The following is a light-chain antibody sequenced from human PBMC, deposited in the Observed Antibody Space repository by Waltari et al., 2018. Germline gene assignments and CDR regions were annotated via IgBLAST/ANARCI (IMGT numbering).Light chain of an antibody. V-gene: IGKV1-39*01. CDR1: QNIRTY. Sequence: DIQMTQSPSSLSASIGDTITVTCRASQNIRTYLNWYQQKPAKAPKLLIFGASTLPRGVPSRFSGSASGTEFTLTVTNLQPDDFATYFCQKYNSPPGTFGQGTKVEIK. CDR3: QKYNSPPGT. CDR2: GAS. J-gene: IGKJ1*01.